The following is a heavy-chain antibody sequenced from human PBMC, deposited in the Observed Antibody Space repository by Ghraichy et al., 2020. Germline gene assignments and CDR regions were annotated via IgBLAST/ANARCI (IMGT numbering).Heavy chain of an antibody. CDR1: GGSFSGYY. CDR2: INHSGST. V-gene: IGHV4-34*01. J-gene: IGHJ5*02. CDR3: ARSCNIVVVPAALNWFDP. D-gene: IGHD2-2*01. Sequence: SETLSLTCAVYGGSFSGYYWSWIRQPPGKGLEWIGEINHSGSTNYNPSLKSRVTISVDTSKNQFSLKLSSVTAADTAVYYCARSCNIVVVPAALNWFDPWGQGTLVTVSS.